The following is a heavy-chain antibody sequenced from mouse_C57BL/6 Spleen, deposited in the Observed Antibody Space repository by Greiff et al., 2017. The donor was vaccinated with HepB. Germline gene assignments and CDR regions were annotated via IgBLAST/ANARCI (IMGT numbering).Heavy chain of an antibody. Sequence: EVQRVESGGGLVQPKGSLKLSCAASGFTFNTYAMHWVRQAPGKGLEWVARIRSKSSNYATYYADSVKDRFTISRDDSQSMLYLQMNNLKTEDTAMYYCVRERAPYYGSSYDAWFAYWGQGTLVTVSA. V-gene: IGHV10-3*01. J-gene: IGHJ3*01. D-gene: IGHD1-1*01. CDR1: GFTFNTYA. CDR2: IRSKSSNYAT. CDR3: VRERAPYYGSSYDAWFAY.